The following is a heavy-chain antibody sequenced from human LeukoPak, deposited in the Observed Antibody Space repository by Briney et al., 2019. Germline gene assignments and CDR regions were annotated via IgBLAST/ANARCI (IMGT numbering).Heavy chain of an antibody. J-gene: IGHJ4*02. Sequence: SETLSLTCTVSGGSVSSGIYYWSWIRQPPGKGLEWIGYIYYKGSTNYNPSLKSRVTISVDTSKNQFSLKLSSVTAADTAVYYCARDSCSSTICYARLFDYWGQGTLVTVSS. D-gene: IGHD2-2*01. V-gene: IGHV4-61*01. CDR3: ARDSCSSTICYARLFDY. CDR1: GGSVSSGIYY. CDR2: IYYKGST.